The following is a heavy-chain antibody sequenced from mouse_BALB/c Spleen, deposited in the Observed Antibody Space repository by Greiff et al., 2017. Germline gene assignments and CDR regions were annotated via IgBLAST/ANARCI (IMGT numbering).Heavy chain of an antibody. CDR1: GYAFTNYL. D-gene: IGHD1-1*01. J-gene: IGHJ2*01. Sequence: QVQLQQSGAELVRPGTSVKVSCKASGYAFTNYLIEWVKQRPGQGLEWIGVINPGSGGTNYNEKFKGKATLTADKSSSTAYMQLSSLTSDDSAVYFCARWTTVFDYWGQGTTRTVSS. CDR3: ARWTTVFDY. V-gene: IGHV1-54*01. CDR2: INPGSGGT.